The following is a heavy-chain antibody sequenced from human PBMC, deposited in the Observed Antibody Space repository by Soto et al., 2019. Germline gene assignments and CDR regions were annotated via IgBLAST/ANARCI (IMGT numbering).Heavy chain of an antibody. D-gene: IGHD2-15*01. CDR1: GASISSGGHY. CDR2: IYYSGRT. Sequence: QVQLQESGPGLVKPSQTLSLTCTVSGASISSGGHYWSWIRQHPGKGLEWIGYIYYSGRTYYNPSLKLRVTISVDTYKNQFSLKVSSVTAADTAVYYCAREPPCSGGSCYYYYYGMDVWGQGTTVTVSS. J-gene: IGHJ6*02. CDR3: AREPPCSGGSCYYYYYGMDV. V-gene: IGHV4-31*03.